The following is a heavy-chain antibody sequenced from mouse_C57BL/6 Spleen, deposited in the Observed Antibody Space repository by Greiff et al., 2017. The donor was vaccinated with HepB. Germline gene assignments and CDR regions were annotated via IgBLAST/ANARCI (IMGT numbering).Heavy chain of an antibody. Sequence: VQLVESGAELARPGASVKLSCKASGYTFTSYGISWVKQRTGQGLEWIGEIYPRSGNTYYNEKFKGKATLTADKSSSTAYKELRSLTSEDSAVYFCARGEDGYYWYFDVWGTGTTVTVSS. CDR1: GYTFTSYG. CDR3: ARGEDGYYWYFDV. J-gene: IGHJ1*03. CDR2: IYPRSGNT. V-gene: IGHV1-81*01. D-gene: IGHD2-3*01.